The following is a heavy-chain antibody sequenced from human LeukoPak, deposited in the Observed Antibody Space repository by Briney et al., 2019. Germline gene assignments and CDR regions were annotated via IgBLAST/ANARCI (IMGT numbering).Heavy chain of an antibody. D-gene: IGHD1-14*01. J-gene: IGHJ6*02. CDR3: ATGQGHGMDV. CDR2: INSDGSST. Sequence: QPGGSLRLSCAASGFTFSNYWMHWVRQAPGKGLVWVSRINSDGSSTSYADSVKGRFPISRDNAKNTLYLQMNSLRAEDTAGYYCATGQGHGMDVWGQGTTVTVSS. V-gene: IGHV3-74*01. CDR1: GFTFSNYW.